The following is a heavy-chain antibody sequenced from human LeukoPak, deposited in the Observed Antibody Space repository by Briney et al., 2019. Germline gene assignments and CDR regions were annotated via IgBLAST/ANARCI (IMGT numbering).Heavy chain of an antibody. Sequence: GGSLRLSCAASGFTFSSYSMNWVRQAPGKGLEWVSSISSSSSYIYYADSVKGRFTISRDNAKNSLYLQMDSLRAEDTAVYYCARDHRGSYYYYMDVWGKGTTVTVSS. CDR1: GFTFSSYS. V-gene: IGHV3-21*01. CDR3: ARDHRGSYYYYMDV. CDR2: ISSSSSYI. J-gene: IGHJ6*03.